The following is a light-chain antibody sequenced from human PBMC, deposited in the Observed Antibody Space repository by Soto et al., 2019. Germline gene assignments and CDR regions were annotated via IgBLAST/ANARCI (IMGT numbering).Light chain of an antibody. J-gene: IGKJ3*01. Sequence: DIVMTQSPDSLAVSLGERATINCKSSQSVLYGSSNKNYLAWYQQKPGQPPKLLIYWASTRESGVPDRFSGSGSGTDFTLTISSLQAEDAAVYYCQQYYNSPFTFGPGTKVDIK. CDR1: QSVLYGSSNKNY. CDR2: WAS. CDR3: QQYYNSPFT. V-gene: IGKV4-1*01.